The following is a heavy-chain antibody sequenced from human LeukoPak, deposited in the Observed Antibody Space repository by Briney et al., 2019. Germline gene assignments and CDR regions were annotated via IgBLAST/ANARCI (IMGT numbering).Heavy chain of an antibody. CDR2: INPKSGGT. Sequence: ASVKVSCKASGYIFTSYNIHWMRQAPGQGLEWMGWINPKSGGTKYIQKFQGRVTMTRDTSITTAYMELSRLRSDDTAVYYCARSRTPNENEYFEHWGQGTLVTVSS. J-gene: IGHJ1*01. D-gene: IGHD2-15*01. CDR3: ARSRTPNENEYFEH. V-gene: IGHV1-2*02. CDR1: GYIFTSYN.